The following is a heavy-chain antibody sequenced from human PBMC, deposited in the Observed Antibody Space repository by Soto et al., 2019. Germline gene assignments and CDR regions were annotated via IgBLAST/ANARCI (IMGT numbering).Heavy chain of an antibody. CDR3: AYSSTPFDS. D-gene: IGHD6-13*01. V-gene: IGHV3-23*01. J-gene: IGHJ4*02. Sequence: EVQMLESGGGLVQPGGSLRLSCAASGFTFSSYAMSWVRQAPGKGLEWVSAISGSGGSTYYADSVKGRFTISRDNSKNTLHLPMNSLMAEDTAVYYCAYSSTPFDSWGQGTLVTVSS. CDR1: GFTFSSYA. CDR2: ISGSGGST.